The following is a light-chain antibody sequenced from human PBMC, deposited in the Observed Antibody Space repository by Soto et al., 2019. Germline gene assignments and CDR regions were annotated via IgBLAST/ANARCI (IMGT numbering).Light chain of an antibody. CDR2: GAS. V-gene: IGKV1-27*01. CDR1: QGINNF. Sequence: DIQMTQSPSSLSASVGDRVTITCRASQGINNFLAWYQQKPGKVPMLLIYGASTLHSGVPSRFSGSGSGTDFTLAISRLQPEDVATYYCQKYGSAPPVTFGPGTKVDV. J-gene: IGKJ3*01. CDR3: QKYGSAPPVT.